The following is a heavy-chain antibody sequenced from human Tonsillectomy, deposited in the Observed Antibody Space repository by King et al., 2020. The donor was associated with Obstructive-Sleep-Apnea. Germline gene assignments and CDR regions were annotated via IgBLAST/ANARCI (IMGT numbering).Heavy chain of an antibody. J-gene: IGHJ6*02. D-gene: IGHD6-13*01. Sequence: EVQLVESGGGLVQPGRSLRLSCAASGFTFDDYAMHWVRQAPGKGLEWVSGISWNSGSIGYADSVKGRFTISRDNAKNSLYLQMNSLRAEDTALYYCAKALAAAGRIYYYYGMDVWGQGTTVTVSS. V-gene: IGHV3-9*01. CDR3: AKALAAAGRIYYYYGMDV. CDR1: GFTFDDYA. CDR2: ISWNSGSI.